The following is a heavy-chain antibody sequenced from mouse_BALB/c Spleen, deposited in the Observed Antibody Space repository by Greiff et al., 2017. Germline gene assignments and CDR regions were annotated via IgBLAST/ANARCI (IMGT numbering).Heavy chain of an antibody. CDR3: ARIYYYGSSSYYFDY. Sequence: EVQRVESGGGLVQPGGSLRLSCATSGFTFTDYYMSWVRQPPGKALEWLGFIRNKANGYTTEYSASVKGRFTISRDNSQSILYLQMNTLRAEDSATYYCARIYYYGSSSYYFDYWGQGTTLTVSS. J-gene: IGHJ2*01. D-gene: IGHD1-1*01. CDR2: IRNKANGYTT. CDR1: GFTFTDYY. V-gene: IGHV7-3*02.